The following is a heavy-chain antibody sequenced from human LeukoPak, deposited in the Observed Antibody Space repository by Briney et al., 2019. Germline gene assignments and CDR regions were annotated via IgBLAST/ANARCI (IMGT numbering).Heavy chain of an antibody. CDR3: ARRPGGRYYDY. J-gene: IGHJ4*02. V-gene: IGHV3-64*01. D-gene: IGHD3-10*01. Sequence: GGSLRLSCAASGFTFISYAMHWVRQAPGKGLEYVSAITTNGGSTYYANSVKGRFTISRDNSKNTLYLQMGSLRAEDMAVYYCARRPGGRYYDYWGQGTLVTVSS. CDR1: GFTFISYA. CDR2: ITTNGGST.